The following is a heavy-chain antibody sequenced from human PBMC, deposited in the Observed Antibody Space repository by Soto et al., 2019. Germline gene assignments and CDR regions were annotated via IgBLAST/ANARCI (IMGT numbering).Heavy chain of an antibody. CDR3: ARFYYDSSGYLPSPYYYYYGMDV. V-gene: IGHV3-7*04. CDR2: IKQDGSEK. Sequence: GGSLRLSCAASGFTFSSYWMSWVRQAPGKGLEWVANIKQDGSEKYYVDSVKGRFTITRDNAKNSLYLQMNSLRAEDTAVYYCARFYYDSSGYLPSPYYYYYGMDVWGQGTTVTVSS. D-gene: IGHD3-22*01. J-gene: IGHJ6*02. CDR1: GFTFSSYW.